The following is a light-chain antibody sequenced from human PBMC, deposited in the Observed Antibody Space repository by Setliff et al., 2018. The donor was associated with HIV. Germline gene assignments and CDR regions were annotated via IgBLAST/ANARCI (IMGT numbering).Light chain of an antibody. CDR2: GNT. V-gene: IGLV1-40*01. J-gene: IGLJ2*01. Sequence: QSVLTQPPSVSGAPGRRVTISCTGSSSNIGAGYDVHWYQQLPGTAPKLLIYGNTNRPSGVPDRFSGSKSGTSASLAITGLQAEDEADYYCQSFDSSLSGLVFGGGTKVTVL. CDR3: QSFDSSLSGLV. CDR1: SSNIGAGYD.